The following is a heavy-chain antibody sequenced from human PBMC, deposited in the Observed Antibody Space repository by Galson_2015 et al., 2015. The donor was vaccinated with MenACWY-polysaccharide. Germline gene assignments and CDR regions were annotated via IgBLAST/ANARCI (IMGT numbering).Heavy chain of an antibody. CDR3: ARAEYTTSSGPHDF. V-gene: IGHV3-48*02. CDR1: GFAFSTYH. Sequence: SLRLSCAASGFAFSTYHMDWVRQAPGKGLEWISYISSTSVIYYADSVKGRFTISRGNAKNSLYLQMNALRDDDTAIYYCARAEYTTSSGPHDFWGQGTLVTVSS. J-gene: IGHJ4*02. CDR2: ISSTSVI. D-gene: IGHD2-2*02.